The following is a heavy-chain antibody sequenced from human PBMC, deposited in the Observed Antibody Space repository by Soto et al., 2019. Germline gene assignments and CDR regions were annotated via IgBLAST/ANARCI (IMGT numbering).Heavy chain of an antibody. D-gene: IGHD6-19*01. CDR1: GVSISSITFY. V-gene: IGHV4-39*01. J-gene: IGHJ5*02. CDR2: IYYTGHT. CDR3: ARHRSSQDDNWFDP. Sequence: PSETLSLTCTVSGVSISSITFYWGWIRQTPGKGLEWIGSIYYTGHTYYNPSPKSRVIISVDTSKNQFSLKLRSVTAADPAIYYCARHRSSQDDNWFDPWGQGTVVTVSS.